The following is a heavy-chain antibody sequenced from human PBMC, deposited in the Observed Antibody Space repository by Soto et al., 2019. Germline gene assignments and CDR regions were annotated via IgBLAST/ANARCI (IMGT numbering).Heavy chain of an antibody. CDR2: ISAYNGTT. CDR1: GYRISVDL. J-gene: IGHJ6*02. Sequence: VNLSRKSFGYRISVDLGSRGLLTKKQGLEWMGWISAYNGTTNYAQKLQGRVTMTTDTSTSTAYMELRSLRSDDTAVYYCARSSHFFWGGYHPSIYYYYGTDVWGQGTTVTV. V-gene: IGHV1-18*01. D-gene: IGHD3-3*01. CDR3: ARSSHFFWGGYHPSIYYYYGTDV.